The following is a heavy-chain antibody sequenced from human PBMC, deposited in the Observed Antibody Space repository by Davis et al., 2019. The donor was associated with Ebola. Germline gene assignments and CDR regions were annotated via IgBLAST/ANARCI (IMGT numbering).Heavy chain of an antibody. CDR1: GLPFTTYS. D-gene: IGHD6-13*01. Sequence: PGGSLRLSCAASGLPFTTYSMNWVRQAPGKGMECVSSISSHSDYIYYADSVKGRFTISRDNSKQTVYLQMSSLRADDTAVYYCAKDLRGSSWYLDYWGQGTLVTVFS. V-gene: IGHV3-21*01. J-gene: IGHJ4*02. CDR2: ISSHSDYI. CDR3: AKDLRGSSWYLDY.